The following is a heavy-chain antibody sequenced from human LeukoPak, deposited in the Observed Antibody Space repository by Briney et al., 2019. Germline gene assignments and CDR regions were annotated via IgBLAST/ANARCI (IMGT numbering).Heavy chain of an antibody. Sequence: SGTLSLTCAVSGGPISSSNWWSWVRQPPGKGLEWIGEVYHSGSTNYNPSLKSRVTISVDKSENQFSLKPGSLTAEDTAVYYCAGSTSTGTTPWDYWGQGTLVTVSS. CDR2: VYHSGST. V-gene: IGHV4-4*02. CDR1: GGPISSSNW. CDR3: AGSTSTGTTPWDY. D-gene: IGHD1-1*01. J-gene: IGHJ4*02.